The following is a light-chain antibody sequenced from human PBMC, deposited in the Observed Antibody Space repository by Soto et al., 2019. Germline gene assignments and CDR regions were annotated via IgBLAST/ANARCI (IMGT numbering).Light chain of an antibody. CDR1: QSVSSSY. J-gene: IGKJ1*01. Sequence: EIVLTLSPGTLSLSPGERATLSCRASQSVSSSYLAWYQQKPGQAPRLLIYGASSRATGIPDRFSGSGSGTDFTLTISRLEPEDFAVYYCQQYGSSLPWTFGQGTKVEIK. CDR3: QQYGSSLPWT. V-gene: IGKV3-20*01. CDR2: GAS.